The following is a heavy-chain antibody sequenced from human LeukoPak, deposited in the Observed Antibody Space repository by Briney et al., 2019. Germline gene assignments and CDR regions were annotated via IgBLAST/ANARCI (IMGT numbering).Heavy chain of an antibody. Sequence: SETLSLTCAVYGGSFSGYYWSWIRQPPGKGLEWTGEINHSGSTNYNPSLKSRVTISVDTSKNQFSLKLSSVTAADTAVYYCARVPPYYGYVWGSYRRYYFDYWGQGTLVTVSS. CDR1: GGSFSGYY. D-gene: IGHD3-16*02. V-gene: IGHV4-34*01. CDR3: ARVPPYYGYVWGSYRRYYFDY. J-gene: IGHJ4*02. CDR2: INHSGST.